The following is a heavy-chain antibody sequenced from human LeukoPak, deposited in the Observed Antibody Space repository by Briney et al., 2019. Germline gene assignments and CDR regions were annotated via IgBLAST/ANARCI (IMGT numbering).Heavy chain of an antibody. V-gene: IGHV3-48*03. CDR2: ISTSGSTI. CDR1: GFTFRDHE. Sequence: QTGGSLRLSCAASGFTFRDHEMNWVRQAPGKGLEWVSYISTSGSTIYYTDSVKGRFTISRDNAKNSLYLQMNSLRAEDTAVYYCVRDSKGYSGYDLGGGFDYWGQGTLVTVSS. D-gene: IGHD5-12*01. J-gene: IGHJ4*02. CDR3: VRDSKGYSGYDLGGGFDY.